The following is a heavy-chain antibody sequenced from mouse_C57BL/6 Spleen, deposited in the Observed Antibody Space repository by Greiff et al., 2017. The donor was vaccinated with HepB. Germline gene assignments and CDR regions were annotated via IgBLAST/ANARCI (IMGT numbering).Heavy chain of an antibody. CDR3: ARPFITTVVEYYAMDY. CDR1: GYTFTSYW. J-gene: IGHJ4*01. V-gene: IGHV1-64*01. CDR2: IHPNSGST. D-gene: IGHD1-1*01. Sequence: QVHVKQPGAELVKPGASVKLSCKASGYTFTSYWMHWVKQRPGQGLEWIGMIHPNSGSTNYNEKFKSKATLTVDKSSSTAYMQLSSLTSEDSAVYYCARPFITTVVEYYAMDYWGQGTSVTVSS.